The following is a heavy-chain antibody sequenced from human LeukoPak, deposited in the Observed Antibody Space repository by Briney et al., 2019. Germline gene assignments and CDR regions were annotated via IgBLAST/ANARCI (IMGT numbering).Heavy chain of an antibody. CDR2: IYYSGST. D-gene: IGHD2-8*01. J-gene: IGHJ4*02. CDR1: GDSISSVYY. Sequence: SETLSLTCTVSGDSISSVYYWCCIRQHPGKGLEWIGYIYYSGSTFYNPSLKSRVTISADTSKNQFSLTLSPVTAADTAMYYCARVPLKWRRDYWGQGTQVTVSS. CDR3: ARVPLKWRRDY. V-gene: IGHV4-31*03.